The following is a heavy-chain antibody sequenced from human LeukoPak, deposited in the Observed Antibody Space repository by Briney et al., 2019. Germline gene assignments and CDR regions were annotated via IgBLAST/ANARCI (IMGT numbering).Heavy chain of an antibody. Sequence: SVKVSCKASRGTFSSYAISWVRQAPGQGLEWMGGIIPIFGTANYAQKFQGRVTITADESTSTAYMELSSLRSEDTAVYYCARDHPSFGHFDYWGQGTLVTVSS. J-gene: IGHJ4*02. V-gene: IGHV1-69*01. CDR1: RGTFSSYA. CDR2: IIPIFGTA. D-gene: IGHD3-16*01. CDR3: ARDHPSFGHFDY.